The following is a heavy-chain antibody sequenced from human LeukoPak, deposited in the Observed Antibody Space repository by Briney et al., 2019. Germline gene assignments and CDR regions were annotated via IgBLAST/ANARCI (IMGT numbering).Heavy chain of an antibody. CDR1: GFTFNNFA. D-gene: IGHD6-19*01. Sequence: GGSLRLSCAASGFTFNNFAMSWVRQAPGKGLEWVSNISGGGGSSTYYADSVKGRFTISRDNSKNTLYLQMNSLRAEDTAVYYCAKAPQWLVPHYFDYWGQGTLVTVSS. V-gene: IGHV3-23*01. CDR3: AKAPQWLVPHYFDY. CDR2: ISGGGGSST. J-gene: IGHJ4*02.